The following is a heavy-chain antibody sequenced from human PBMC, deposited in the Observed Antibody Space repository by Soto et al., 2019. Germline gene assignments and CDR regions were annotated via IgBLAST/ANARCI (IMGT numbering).Heavy chain of an antibody. CDR1: GLNFRGYW. J-gene: IGHJ4*02. Sequence: EVQLVESGGALVQPGGSLRISCVVSGLNFRGYWMSWVRQAPGKGLEWVATMNEDGSEIYYVGSVKGRFDISRDNDANSLHLQMTYVSADDTGVYFCARDFGFDYANWGQGTLVTVSS. CDR2: MNEDGSEI. CDR3: ARDFGFDYAN. D-gene: IGHD2-2*01. V-gene: IGHV3-7*01.